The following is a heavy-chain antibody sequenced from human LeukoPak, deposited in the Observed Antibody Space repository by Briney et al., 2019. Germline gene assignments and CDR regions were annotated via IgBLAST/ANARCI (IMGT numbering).Heavy chain of an antibody. Sequence: SETLSLTCTVSGYSISSGYYWGWIRQPPGKGLEWIGSIYHSGSTYYNPSLKSRVTISVDTSKNQFSLKLSSVTAADTAVYYCAGVGVLLWFGELPPLFDYWGQGTLVTVSS. J-gene: IGHJ4*02. CDR1: GYSISSGYY. CDR2: IYHSGST. CDR3: AGVGVLLWFGELPPLFDY. D-gene: IGHD3-10*01. V-gene: IGHV4-38-2*02.